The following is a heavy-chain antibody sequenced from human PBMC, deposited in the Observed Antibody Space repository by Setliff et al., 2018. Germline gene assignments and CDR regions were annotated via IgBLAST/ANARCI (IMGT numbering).Heavy chain of an antibody. CDR3: TTDPSATFGGVIGAAFDM. D-gene: IGHD3-16*01. CDR1: GFTFSNAW. J-gene: IGHJ3*02. CDR2: IKGKTDGLAK. Sequence: PGGSLRLSCAASGFTFSNAWMNWVRQAPGKGLEWVGRIKGKTDGLAKDYAAPVKGRFTISRDDSTNKLYLQMNSLKTEDTAVYYCTTDPSATFGGVIGAAFDMWGQGTMVTVSS. V-gene: IGHV3-15*07.